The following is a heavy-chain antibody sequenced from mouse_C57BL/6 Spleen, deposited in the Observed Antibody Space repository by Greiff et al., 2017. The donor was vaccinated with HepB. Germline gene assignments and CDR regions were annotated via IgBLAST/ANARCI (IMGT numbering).Heavy chain of an antibody. CDR3: ARPDYGNSWFAY. V-gene: IGHV1-80*01. Sequence: VQLQQSGAELVKPGASVKISCKASGYAFSSYWMNWVKQRPGKGLEWIGQIYPGDGDTNYNGKFKGKATLTADKSSSTAYMQLSSLTSEDSAVYFCARPDYGNSWFAYWGQGTLVTVSA. CDR1: GYAFSSYW. CDR2: IYPGDGDT. J-gene: IGHJ3*01. D-gene: IGHD2-1*01.